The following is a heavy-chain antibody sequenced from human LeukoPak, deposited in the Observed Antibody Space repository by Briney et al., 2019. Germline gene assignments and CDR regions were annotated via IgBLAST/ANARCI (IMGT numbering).Heavy chain of an antibody. CDR3: AEDGSRFGDPSGLDS. CDR2: ISSSGSTI. CDR1: GFTFSDYY. D-gene: IGHD3-10*02. V-gene: IGHV3-11*01. Sequence: GGSLRLSCAASGFTFSDYYLSWLRQAPGKGLEWVSYISSSGSTIYYADSVKGRFTISRDNAKNSLYPQMNSLRAEDTAVYYCAEDGSRFGDPSGLDSWGQGTLVTVSS. J-gene: IGHJ4*02.